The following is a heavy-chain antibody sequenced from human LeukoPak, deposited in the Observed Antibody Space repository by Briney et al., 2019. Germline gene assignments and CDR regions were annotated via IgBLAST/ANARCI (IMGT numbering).Heavy chain of an antibody. CDR3: TRVGYIDEGIDY. V-gene: IGHV3-30-3*01. Sequence: GGSLRLSCAASGFTFSGYPIHWVRQAPGKGLEWVAVISYDGSNKYYADSVKGRFTISRDNAKNSLYLQMNSLRAEDTAIYYCTRVGYIDEGIDYWGQGTLVTVSS. CDR1: GFTFSGYP. D-gene: IGHD5-24*01. CDR2: ISYDGSNK. J-gene: IGHJ4*02.